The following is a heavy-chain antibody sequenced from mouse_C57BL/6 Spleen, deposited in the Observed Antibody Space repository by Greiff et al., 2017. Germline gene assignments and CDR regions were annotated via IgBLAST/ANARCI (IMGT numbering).Heavy chain of an antibody. Sequence: DVQLVESGGGLVKPGGSLKLSCAASGFNFSSYAMSWVRQTPEKRLEWVATISDGGSYTYYPDNVKGRFTISRDNAKNNLYLQMSHLKSQHTCMYSCARVPDYYGSSDGGFCDFDYWGQGTTLTVSS. J-gene: IGHJ2*01. V-gene: IGHV5-4*01. CDR1: GFNFSSYA. CDR3: ARVPDYYGSSDGGFCDFDY. D-gene: IGHD1-1*01. CDR2: ISDGGSYT.